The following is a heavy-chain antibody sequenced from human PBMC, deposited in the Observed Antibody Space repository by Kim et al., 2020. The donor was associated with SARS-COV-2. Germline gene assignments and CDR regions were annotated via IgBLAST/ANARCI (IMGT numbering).Heavy chain of an antibody. D-gene: IGHD2-15*01. CDR3: AIGYCSGGSCNDMDAFDI. J-gene: IGHJ3*02. CDR1: GGSFSGYY. CDR2: INHSGST. V-gene: IGHV4-34*01. Sequence: SETLSLTCAVYGGSFSGYYWSWIRQPPGKGLEWIGEINHSGSTNYNPSLKSRVTISVDTSKNQFSLKLSSVTAADTAVYYCAIGYCSGGSCNDMDAFDIWGQGTMVTVSS.